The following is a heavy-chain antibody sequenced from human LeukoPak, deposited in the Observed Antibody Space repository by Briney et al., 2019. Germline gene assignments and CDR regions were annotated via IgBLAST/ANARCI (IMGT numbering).Heavy chain of an antibody. Sequence: GGALRLSCAASGFTFSSHVMHWVRQASGKGLEWGAVIWYDGGNKYYADSVKGRFTISRDNSMNTLYLQMKSLRAEDTAVYYCARVAPIYSSSLYYLDYWGQGTLVTVSS. CDR3: ARVAPIYSSSLYYLDY. CDR1: GFTFSSHV. V-gene: IGHV3-33*01. J-gene: IGHJ4*02. D-gene: IGHD6-13*01. CDR2: IWYDGGNK.